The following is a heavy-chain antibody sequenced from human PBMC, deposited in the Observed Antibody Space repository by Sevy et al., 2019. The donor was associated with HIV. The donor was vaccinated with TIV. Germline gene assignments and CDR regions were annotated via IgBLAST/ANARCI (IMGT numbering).Heavy chain of an antibody. D-gene: IGHD1-26*01. V-gene: IGHV3-7*03. CDR1: GFTFSNYW. Sequence: GGSLRLSCAASGFTFSNYWMTWVRQAPGKGLEWVAYIKRDGSERYYLASVKGRFTISRDNAKKSLYLQMNSLTAEDTAVYYCARDCNSASCLWGLDVWGQGTTVTVSS. CDR3: ARDCNSASCLWGLDV. CDR2: IKRDGSER. J-gene: IGHJ6*02.